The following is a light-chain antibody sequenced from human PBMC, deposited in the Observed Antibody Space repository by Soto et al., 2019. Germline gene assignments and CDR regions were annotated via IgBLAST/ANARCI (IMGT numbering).Light chain of an antibody. CDR1: QTVGTYY. J-gene: IGKJ1*01. Sequence: ENVLTQSPGILSLSPGERATLSCRAGQTVGTYYVAWYQQKPDQAPRLLIYAASNRATGLPDRFSGAGSGTDFTLTISSLEPDVFAVYYCQQYSDSPCTFGQGTKVDIK. CDR3: QQYSDSPCT. V-gene: IGKV3-20*01. CDR2: AAS.